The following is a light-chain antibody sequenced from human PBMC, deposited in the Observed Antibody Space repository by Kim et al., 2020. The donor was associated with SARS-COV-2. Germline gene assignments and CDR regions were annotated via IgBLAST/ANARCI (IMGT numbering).Light chain of an antibody. CDR2: AAS. CDR1: QGISIY. Sequence: ASTGDRSTSTCRASQGISIYLAWYQQKPGKAPKLLIYAASTLQSGVPSRFSGSGSGTDFTLTISCLQSEDFATYYCQQYYSYPRTFGQGTKVDIK. CDR3: QQYYSYPRT. V-gene: IGKV1-8*01. J-gene: IGKJ1*01.